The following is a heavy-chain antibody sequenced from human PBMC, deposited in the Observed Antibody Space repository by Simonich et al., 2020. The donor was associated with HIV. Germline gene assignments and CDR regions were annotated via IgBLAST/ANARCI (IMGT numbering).Heavy chain of an antibody. CDR1: GWSFRGYY. D-gene: IGHD3-22*01. CDR2: INHSGRT. CDR3: ARRGHYYDSFDL. Sequence: QVQLQQWGAGLLKPSETLSLTCAVYGWSFRGYYGSWIRQPPGKGLEWFGEINHSGRTEHNPSLKSRVTISVDTSKNQFSLKLSSVTAADTAVYYCARRGHYYDSFDLWGRGTLVTVSS. J-gene: IGHJ2*01. V-gene: IGHV4-34*01.